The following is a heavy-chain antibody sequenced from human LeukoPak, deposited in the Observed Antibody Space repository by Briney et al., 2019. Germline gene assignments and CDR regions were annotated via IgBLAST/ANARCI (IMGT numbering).Heavy chain of an antibody. CDR3: ARVLPTYCSSTSCSGGGVDY. CDR2: INHSGST. Sequence: SETLSLTCAVYGGSFSGYYWSWIRQPPGKGLEWIGEINHSGSTNYNPSLKSRVTMSVDTSKNQFSLKLSSVTAADTAVYYCARVLPTYCSSTSCSGGGVDYWGQGTLVTVSS. V-gene: IGHV4-34*01. D-gene: IGHD2-2*01. CDR1: GGSFSGYY. J-gene: IGHJ4*02.